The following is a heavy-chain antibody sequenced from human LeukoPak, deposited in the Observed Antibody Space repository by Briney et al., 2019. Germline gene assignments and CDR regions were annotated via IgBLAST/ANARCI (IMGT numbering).Heavy chain of an antibody. CDR2: IREDGTEK. V-gene: IGHV3-7*01. J-gene: IGHJ4*02. CDR3: ARHMGISF. Sequence: GESLRLSCAASGFTFSSYWMSWVRQAPGKGLEWVANIREDGTEKNYVDSVKGRFTISRDNAKNSLFLQMSNLRDDDTAIYYCARHMGISFWGQGTLVTVSS. D-gene: IGHD7-27*01. CDR1: GFTFSSYW.